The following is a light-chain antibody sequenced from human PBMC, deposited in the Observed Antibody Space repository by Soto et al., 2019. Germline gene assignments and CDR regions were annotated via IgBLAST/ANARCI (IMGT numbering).Light chain of an antibody. CDR2: WAS. CDR1: QSLLYSSNNKNY. V-gene: IGKV4-1*01. CDR3: QHYYSTPMYT. J-gene: IGKJ2*01. Sequence: DIVMTQSPDSLAVSLGERATINCKSSQSLLYSSNNKNYLAWYQQKPGQPPKLLIYWASTRESGVPDRFSGSGSGTDFTLTISSLQAEGVAVYYCQHYYSTPMYTFGQGTKLEIK.